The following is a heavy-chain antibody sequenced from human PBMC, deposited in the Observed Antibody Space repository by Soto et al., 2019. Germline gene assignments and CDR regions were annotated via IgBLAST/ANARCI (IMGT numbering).Heavy chain of an antibody. J-gene: IGHJ5*02. CDR2: ITWDGGGT. Sequence: GGSLRLSCAASGFTFDDYTMHWVRQPPGKGLEWVSLITWDGGGTYYADSVKGRFTISRDNSKNSLYLQMNNLKTEDTALYYCAKDSSPQVIRLNWFDPWGQGTLVTVSS. CDR1: GFTFDDYT. CDR3: AKDSSPQVIRLNWFDP. D-gene: IGHD3-22*01. V-gene: IGHV3-43*01.